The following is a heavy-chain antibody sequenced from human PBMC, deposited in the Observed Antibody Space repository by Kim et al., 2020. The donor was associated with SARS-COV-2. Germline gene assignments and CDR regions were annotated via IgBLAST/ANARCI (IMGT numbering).Heavy chain of an antibody. CDR2: ISYDGSNK. CDR3: AKDRSGSYYWWAGAFDI. CDR1: GFTFSSYG. J-gene: IGHJ3*02. Sequence: GGSLRLSCAASGFTFSSYGMHWVRQAPGKGLEWVAVISYDGSNKYYADSVKGRFTISRDNSKNTLYLQMNSLRAEDTAVYYCAKDRSGSYYWWAGAFDIWGQGTMVTVSS. D-gene: IGHD1-26*01. V-gene: IGHV3-30*18.